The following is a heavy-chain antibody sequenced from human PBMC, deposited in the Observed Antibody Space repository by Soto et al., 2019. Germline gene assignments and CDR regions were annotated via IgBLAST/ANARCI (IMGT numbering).Heavy chain of an antibody. CDR1: GYSFATYW. CDR3: ASPCASRSLCS. V-gene: IGHV5-51*01. CDR2: IYPGDSDT. D-gene: IGHD2-15*01. Sequence: PGESLKISCKGSGYSFATYWIGWVRQMPGKGLEWMGIIYPGDSDTRYSPSFQGQVTISADKPINTAYLQWTSLKASDTAIYYCASPCASRSLCSWGQGTLVTVSS. J-gene: IGHJ5*02.